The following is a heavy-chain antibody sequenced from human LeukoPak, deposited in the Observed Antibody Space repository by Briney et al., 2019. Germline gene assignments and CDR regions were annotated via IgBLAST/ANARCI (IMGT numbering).Heavy chain of an antibody. J-gene: IGHJ4*02. D-gene: IGHD2-15*01. CDR3: ARDCSGGSCRGY. V-gene: IGHV4-34*01. CDR1: GESFSGHY. Sequence: SETLSLTCAVYGESFSGHYWSWIRQPPGKGLEWIGYIYHSGSTYYNPSLKSRVTISVDRSKNQFSLKLSSVTAADTAVYYCARDCSGGSCRGYWGQGTLVTVSS. CDR2: IYHSGST.